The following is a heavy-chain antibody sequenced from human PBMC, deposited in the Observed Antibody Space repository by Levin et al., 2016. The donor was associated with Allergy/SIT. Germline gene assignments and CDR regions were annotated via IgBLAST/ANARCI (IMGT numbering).Heavy chain of an antibody. J-gene: IGHJ4*02. CDR3: ARGRDYVFHD. CDR1: GFSFSTYS. V-gene: IGHV3-48*01. Sequence: ETLSLTCGASGFSFSTYSMHWVRQAPGKGLEWLSYISSTGNIIYYADSVKGRFTISRDNAKKSLYLQINSLTVDDTAVYYCARGRDYVFHDWGQGTLVTVSS. CDR2: ISSTGNII. D-gene: IGHD4-17*01.